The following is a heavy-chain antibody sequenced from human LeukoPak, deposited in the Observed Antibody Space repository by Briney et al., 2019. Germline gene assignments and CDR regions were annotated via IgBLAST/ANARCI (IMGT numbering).Heavy chain of an antibody. Sequence: SETLSLTCTVSGGSISSGSYYWGWIRQSPGKGLEWIGTIYYSGTTYYKSSLKSRVTISVDTSNNQFSLKLSSVTAADTAVYYCARCITMVRGIIRPPDYWGQGPLVTVSS. V-gene: IGHV4-39*01. J-gene: IGHJ4*02. CDR3: ARCITMVRGIIRPPDY. CDR1: GGSISSGSYY. CDR2: IYYSGTT. D-gene: IGHD3-10*01.